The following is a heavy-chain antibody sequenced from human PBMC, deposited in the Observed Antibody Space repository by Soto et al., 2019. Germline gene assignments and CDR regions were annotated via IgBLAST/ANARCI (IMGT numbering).Heavy chain of an antibody. D-gene: IGHD5-18*01. Sequence: SESLSLTCIVAGGSISSYYWSWIRQPPGKGLEWIGYIYYSGSTNYNPSLKSRVTISVDTSKNQFSLKLSSVTAADTAVYYCARLVGYSYGSYFDYWGQGTLVTVSS. CDR1: GGSISSYY. J-gene: IGHJ4*02. V-gene: IGHV4-59*01. CDR3: ARLVGYSYGSYFDY. CDR2: IYYSGST.